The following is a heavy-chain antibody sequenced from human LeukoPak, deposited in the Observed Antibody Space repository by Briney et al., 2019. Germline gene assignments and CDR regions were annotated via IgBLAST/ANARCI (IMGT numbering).Heavy chain of an antibody. CDR1: GYTFTSYD. V-gene: IGHV1-8*01. CDR2: MNPNSGNT. D-gene: IGHD1-26*01. J-gene: IGHJ3*02. Sequence: ASVKVSCKASGYTFTSYDINWVRQATEQGLEWMGWMNPNSGNTGYAQKFQGRVTMTRNTSISTAYMELSSLRSEDTAVYYCARDKIVGATGAFDIWGQGTMVTVSS. CDR3: ARDKIVGATGAFDI.